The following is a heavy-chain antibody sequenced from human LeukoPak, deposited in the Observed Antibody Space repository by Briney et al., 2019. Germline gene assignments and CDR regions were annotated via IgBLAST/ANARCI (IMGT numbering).Heavy chain of an antibody. CDR3: ARHFPPSADFFDY. Sequence: SETLSLTCTVSGGSISSSYWSWIRRSPGKELEWIAYINYSGSSNYNPSLKSRVTISIDTSKDQFFLTLRSVTAADTAVYYCARHFPPSADFFDYWGQGNLVTVSS. J-gene: IGHJ4*02. CDR1: GGSISSSY. CDR2: INYSGSS. V-gene: IGHV4-59*08.